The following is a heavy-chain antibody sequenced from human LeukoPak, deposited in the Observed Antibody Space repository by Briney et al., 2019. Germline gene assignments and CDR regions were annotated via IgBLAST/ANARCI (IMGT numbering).Heavy chain of an antibody. D-gene: IGHD4-17*01. CDR3: ARARRSTVTTYGAFDI. Sequence: PGGSLRLSCAASGFTFSSYAMHWVRQAPGKGLEYVSAISSNGGSTYYANSVKGRFTISRDNSKNTLYLQMGSLRAEDMAVYYCARARRSTVTTYGAFDIWGQGTMVTVSS. J-gene: IGHJ3*02. CDR2: ISSNGGST. V-gene: IGHV3-64*01. CDR1: GFTFSSYA.